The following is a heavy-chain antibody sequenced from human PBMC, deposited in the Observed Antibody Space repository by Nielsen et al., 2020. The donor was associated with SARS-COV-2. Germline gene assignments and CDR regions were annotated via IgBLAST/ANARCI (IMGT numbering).Heavy chain of an antibody. D-gene: IGHD3-10*01. CDR1: GFTFSSYA. Sequence: GESLKISCAASGFTFSSYAMHWVRQAPGKGLEWVAVISYDGSNKYYADSVKGRFTISRDNSKNTLYLQMNSLRAEDTAVYYCARGPYYYGSGRSHPAWFDPWGQRTLVTVSS. V-gene: IGHV3-30-3*01. CDR3: ARGPYYYGSGRSHPAWFDP. J-gene: IGHJ5*02. CDR2: ISYDGSNK.